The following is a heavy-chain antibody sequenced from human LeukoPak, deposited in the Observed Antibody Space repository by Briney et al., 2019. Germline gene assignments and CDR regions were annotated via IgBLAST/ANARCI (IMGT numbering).Heavy chain of an antibody. CDR1: GHTFTGYY. CDR3: ARISTRGRGFDY. Sequence: ASVKVSCKASGHTFTGYYMHWVRQAPGQGLEWMGWINPNSGGTNYAQKFQGRVTMTRDTSISTAYMELSRLRSDDTAVYYCARISTRGRGFDYWGQGTLVTVSS. V-gene: IGHV1-2*02. CDR2: INPNSGGT. J-gene: IGHJ4*02. D-gene: IGHD2-2*01.